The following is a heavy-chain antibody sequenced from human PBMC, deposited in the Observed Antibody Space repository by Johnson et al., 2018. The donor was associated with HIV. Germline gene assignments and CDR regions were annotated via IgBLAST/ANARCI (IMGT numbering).Heavy chain of an antibody. CDR1: GFTFSSYG. CDR2: IWYDGSNK. J-gene: IGHJ3*02. V-gene: IGHV3-33*01. CDR3: ARGGLGYQNIHDPFDI. Sequence: QVHLVESGGGVVQPGRSLRLSCAASGFTFSSYGMHWVRQAPGKGLEWVAVIWYDGSNKYYADSVKGRFTISRDNSKNTLYLQMNSLRAEDTAFYYCARGGLGYQNIHDPFDIWGQGTMVTVSS. D-gene: IGHD3-16*02.